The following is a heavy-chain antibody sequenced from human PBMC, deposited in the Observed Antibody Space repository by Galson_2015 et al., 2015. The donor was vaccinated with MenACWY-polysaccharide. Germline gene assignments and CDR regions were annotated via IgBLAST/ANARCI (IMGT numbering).Heavy chain of an antibody. V-gene: IGHV6-1*01. D-gene: IGHD4-23*01. CDR1: GDSVSSHSAA. CDR2: TYYRSKWYN. J-gene: IGHJ3*02. CDR3: TVNYGGNSGDAFDI. Sequence: CAISGDSVSSHSAAWNWIRQSPSRGLEWLGRTYYRSKWYNDYAVSVKSRITINPDTSKNQFSLQLNSVTPEDTAVYYCTVNYGGNSGDAFDIWGQGTMVTVSS.